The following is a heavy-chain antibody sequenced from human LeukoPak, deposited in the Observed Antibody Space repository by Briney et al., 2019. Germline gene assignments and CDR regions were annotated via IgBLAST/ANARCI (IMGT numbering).Heavy chain of an antibody. D-gene: IGHD5-12*01. CDR2: IYTSGRT. V-gene: IGHV4-61*02. CDR1: GGSISSGSYY. Sequence: SQTLSLTCTVSGGSISSGSYYWSWIRQPAGKGLEWIGRIYTSGRTNYNPSLKGRVTISEDTSKNQYSLKLSSVTAADTAVYYCARDYEVEYYFDYWGQGTLVTVSS. CDR3: ARDYEVEYYFDY. J-gene: IGHJ4*02.